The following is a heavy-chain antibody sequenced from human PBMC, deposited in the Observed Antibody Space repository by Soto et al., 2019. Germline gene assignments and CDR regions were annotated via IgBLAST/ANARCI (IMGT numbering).Heavy chain of an antibody. D-gene: IGHD3-22*01. CDR3: AREPFPDYYDSSGYHQGFDY. J-gene: IGHJ4*02. CDR2: IYHSGST. V-gene: IGHV4-4*02. Sequence: SETLSLTCAVSGGSISSGNWWSWVRQPPGKGLEWIGEIYHSGSTNYNPSLKSRVTISVDKSKNQFSLKLSSVTAADTAVYYCAREPFPDYYDSSGYHQGFDYWGQGTLVPVSS. CDR1: GGSISSGNW.